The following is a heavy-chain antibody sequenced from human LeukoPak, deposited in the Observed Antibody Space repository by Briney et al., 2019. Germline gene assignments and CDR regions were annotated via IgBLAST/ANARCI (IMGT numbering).Heavy chain of an antibody. Sequence: SETLSLTCTVSGGSISSSSYYWGWIRQPPGKGLEWIGSIYYSGSTYYNPSLKSRVTISVDTSKNQFSLKLSSVTAADTAVYYCARGRGDRAYFISWGQGTLVTVSS. V-gene: IGHV4-39*07. CDR3: ARGRGDRAYFIS. D-gene: IGHD4-17*01. CDR2: IYYSGST. J-gene: IGHJ5*02. CDR1: GGSISSSSYY.